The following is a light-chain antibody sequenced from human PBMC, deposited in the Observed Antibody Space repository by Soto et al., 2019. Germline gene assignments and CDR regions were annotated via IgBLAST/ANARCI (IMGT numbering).Light chain of an antibody. V-gene: IGKV3-20*01. CDR1: QSVGRDY. CDR3: QQYASSPLT. CDR2: DAS. J-gene: IGKJ4*01. Sequence: EIVLTQSPGTLSLSPGERATLSCRASQSVGRDYLAWYQQKRDQAPRLLMYDASSRATGIPDRFSGSGSGTDFTLTISRLEPEDFAEFYCQQYASSPLTFGGGTKVEIK.